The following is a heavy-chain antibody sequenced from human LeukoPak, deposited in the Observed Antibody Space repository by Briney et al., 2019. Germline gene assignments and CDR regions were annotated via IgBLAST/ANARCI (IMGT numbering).Heavy chain of an antibody. D-gene: IGHD2-15*01. CDR3: ASSRYCSGGSCWGIDY. V-gene: IGHV3-53*01. CDR1: GFTVSSNY. J-gene: IGHJ4*02. CDR2: IYSGGST. Sequence: GGSLRLSCAASGFTVSSNYMSWVRQAPGKGLEWASVIYSGGSTYYADSVKGRFTISRDNSKNTLYLQMNSLRAEDTAVYYCASSRYCSGGSCWGIDYWGQGTLVTVSS.